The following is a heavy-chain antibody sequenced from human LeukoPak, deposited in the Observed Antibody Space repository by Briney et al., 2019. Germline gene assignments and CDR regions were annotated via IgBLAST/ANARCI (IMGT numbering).Heavy chain of an antibody. D-gene: IGHD6-19*01. J-gene: IGHJ3*02. CDR1: GFTFSSYA. Sequence: GGSLRLSCAASGFTFSSYAMSRVRQAPGKGLEWVSAISGSGGSTYYADSVKGRFTISRDNSKNTLYLQMNSLRAEDTAVYYCAKAVGIAVAGSDAFDIWGQGTMVTVSS. CDR3: AKAVGIAVAGSDAFDI. CDR2: ISGSGGST. V-gene: IGHV3-23*01.